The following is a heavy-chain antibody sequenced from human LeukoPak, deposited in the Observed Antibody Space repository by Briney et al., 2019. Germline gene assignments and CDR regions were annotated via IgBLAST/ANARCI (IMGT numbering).Heavy chain of an antibody. CDR2: IRYDGSNK. J-gene: IGHJ4*02. CDR3: AKDRGSGSYSDY. Sequence: GGSLRLSCAASGFTFSSYGMHWVRQAPGKGLEWVTFIRYDGSNKYYADSVKSRFTISRDNCKNTLYLQMNSLRAEDTAVYYCAKDRGSGSYSDYWGQGTLVTVSS. V-gene: IGHV3-30*02. CDR1: GFTFSSYG. D-gene: IGHD1-26*01.